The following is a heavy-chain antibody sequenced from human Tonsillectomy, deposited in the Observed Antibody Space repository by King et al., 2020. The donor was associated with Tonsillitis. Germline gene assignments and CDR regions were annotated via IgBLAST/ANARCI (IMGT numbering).Heavy chain of an antibody. Sequence: VQLQESGPGLVKPSETLSLTCTVSGGSISSYYWSWIRQPPGKGLEWIGYIYYSGSTNYNPSLKSRVTISVDTSKNQFSLKLSSVTAADTAVYYCARDSPVWGGSSRGFFAYGGQGPLVPVSS. CDR1: GGSISSYY. J-gene: IGHJ4*02. CDR3: ARDSPVWGGSSRGFFAY. CDR2: IYYSGST. D-gene: IGHD1-26*01. V-gene: IGHV4-59*01.